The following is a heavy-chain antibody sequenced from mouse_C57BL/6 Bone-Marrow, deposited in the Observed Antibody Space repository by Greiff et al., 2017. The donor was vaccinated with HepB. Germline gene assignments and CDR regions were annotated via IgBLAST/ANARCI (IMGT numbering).Heavy chain of an antibody. J-gene: IGHJ4*01. D-gene: IGHD3-2*02. Sequence: EVQLVESGGGLVQPGGSLKLSCAASGFTFSDYGMAWVRQAPRKGPEWVAFISNLAYSIYYADTVTGRFTISRGNAKNTLSLEMSSLRSEDTAMYYCARQLRLRAMDYWGQGTSVTVSS. V-gene: IGHV5-15*01. CDR3: ARQLRLRAMDY. CDR2: ISNLAYSI. CDR1: GFTFSDYG.